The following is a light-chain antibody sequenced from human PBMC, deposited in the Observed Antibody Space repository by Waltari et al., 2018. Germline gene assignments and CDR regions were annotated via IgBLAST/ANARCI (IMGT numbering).Light chain of an antibody. CDR3: QHYDNFPFT. J-gene: IGKJ3*01. V-gene: IGKV1-33*01. Sequence: DIQMTQSPSSLSASIGDRVTITCQASQDISNSLIWYQQKPGKAPGVLISDASTLGRGVPSRFSGSGSGTDFTFTIAALQPEDFATYFCQHYDNFPFTFGPGTTVDVK. CDR2: DAS. CDR1: QDISNS.